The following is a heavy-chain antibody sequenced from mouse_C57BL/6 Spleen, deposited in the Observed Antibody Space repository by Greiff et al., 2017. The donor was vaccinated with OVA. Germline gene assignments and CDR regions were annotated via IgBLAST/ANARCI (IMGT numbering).Heavy chain of an antibody. CDR1: GYSFTGYY. V-gene: IGHV1-42*01. D-gene: IGHD1-2*01. Sequence: VQLKESGPELVKPGASVKISCKASGYSFTGYYMNWVKQSPEKSLEWIGEINPSTGGTTYNQKFKAKATLTVDKSSSTAYMQLKSLTSEDSAVYYCATITSMDYWGQGTSVTVSS. CDR3: ATITSMDY. CDR2: INPSTGGT. J-gene: IGHJ4*01.